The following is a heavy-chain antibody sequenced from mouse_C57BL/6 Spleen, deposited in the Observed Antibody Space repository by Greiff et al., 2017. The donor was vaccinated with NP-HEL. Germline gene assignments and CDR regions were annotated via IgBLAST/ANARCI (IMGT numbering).Heavy chain of an antibody. V-gene: IGHV6-3*01. D-gene: IGHD1-1*01. CDR2: IRLKSDNYAT. J-gene: IGHJ1*03. CDR1: GFTFSNYW. CDR3: TGGYYGSSYGYFDV. Sequence: EVHLVESGGGLVQPGGSMKLSCVASGFTFSNYWMNWVRQSPEKGLEWVAQIRLKSDNYATHYAESVKGRFTISRDDSKSSVYLQMNNLRAEDTGIYYCTGGYYGSSYGYFDVWGTGTTVTVSS.